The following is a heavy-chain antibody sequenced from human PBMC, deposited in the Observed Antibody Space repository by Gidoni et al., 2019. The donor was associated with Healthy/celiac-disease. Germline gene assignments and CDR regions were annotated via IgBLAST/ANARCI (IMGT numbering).Heavy chain of an antibody. D-gene: IGHD3-9*01. Sequence: YSGSTNYNPSLKSRVTISVDTSKNQFSLKLSSVTAADTAVYYCARVLSDSILTGYPNWFDPWGQGTLVTVSS. CDR2: YSGST. CDR3: ARVLSDSILTGYPNWFDP. V-gene: IGHV4-59*01. J-gene: IGHJ5*02.